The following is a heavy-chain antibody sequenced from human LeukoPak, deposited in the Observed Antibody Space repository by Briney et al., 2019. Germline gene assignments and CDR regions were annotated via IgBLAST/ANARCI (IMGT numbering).Heavy chain of an antibody. CDR3: AKSGYNGHDRPH. J-gene: IGHJ4*02. Sequence: GGSLRLSCAVSGFTFNINTMSWLRQAPGKGLEWVSVISESGRDYYTDSVKGRFTISRDNSKNTLYLQMNSLTAEDTATYYCAKSGYNGHDRPHWGLGTLVTVSS. CDR1: GFTFNINT. CDR2: ISESGRD. V-gene: IGHV3-23*01. D-gene: IGHD5-12*01.